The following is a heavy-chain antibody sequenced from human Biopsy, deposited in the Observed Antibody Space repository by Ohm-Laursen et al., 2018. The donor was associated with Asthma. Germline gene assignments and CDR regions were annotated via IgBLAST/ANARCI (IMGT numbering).Heavy chain of an antibody. Sequence: SLRLSCSASGFTFRNYAMHWVRQAPGKGLEWVAVISYDGSNKYYADSVKGRFTISRDNSKNTLYLQMNSLRGDDTAVYYCARDMNRDGWYFDYWGQGTLVTVSS. J-gene: IGHJ4*02. D-gene: IGHD5-24*01. V-gene: IGHV3-30-3*01. CDR3: ARDMNRDGWYFDY. CDR1: GFTFRNYA. CDR2: ISYDGSNK.